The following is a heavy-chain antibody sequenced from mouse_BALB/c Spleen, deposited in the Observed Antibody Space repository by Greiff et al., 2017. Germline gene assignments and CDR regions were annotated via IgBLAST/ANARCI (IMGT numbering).Heavy chain of an antibody. Sequence: VQLQQSGAELVRPGVSVKISCKGSGYTFTDYAMHWVKQSHAKSLEWIGVISTYYGAASYNQKFKGKATMTVDKSSSTAYMELARLTSEDSAIYYCARSGGSSSYYAMDYWGQGTSVTVSS. J-gene: IGHJ4*01. V-gene: IGHV1S137*01. CDR2: ISTYYGAA. D-gene: IGHD1-1*01. CDR3: ARSGGSSSYYAMDY. CDR1: GYTFTDYA.